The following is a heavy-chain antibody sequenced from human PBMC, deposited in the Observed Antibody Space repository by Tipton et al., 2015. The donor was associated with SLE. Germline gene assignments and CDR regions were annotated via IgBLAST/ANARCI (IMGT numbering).Heavy chain of an antibody. CDR3: ARAPGLDRDYYYYYYMDV. Sequence: TLSLTCAVYGGSFSGYYWSWIRQPPGKGLEWIGEINHSGGTNYNPPLKSRVTISVDTSKNQFSLKLSSVTAADTAVYYCARAPGLDRDYYYYYYMDVWGKGPTVTVSS. CDR2: INHSGGT. J-gene: IGHJ6*03. D-gene: IGHD3/OR15-3a*01. V-gene: IGHV4-34*01. CDR1: GGSFSGYY.